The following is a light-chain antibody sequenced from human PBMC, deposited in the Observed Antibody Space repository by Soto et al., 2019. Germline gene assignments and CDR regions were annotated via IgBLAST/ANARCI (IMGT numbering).Light chain of an antibody. Sequence: EIVLTQSPGTLSLSPGERATLSCRASQNVRDSYLAWYQQKPGQAPSLLLYDTSTRATGVPDRFRGSGSGTDFALTISRVEPEDFALYFCQQYGSSPGTFGQGTKVEI. CDR2: DTS. CDR1: QNVRDSY. V-gene: IGKV3-20*01. J-gene: IGKJ1*01. CDR3: QQYGSSPGT.